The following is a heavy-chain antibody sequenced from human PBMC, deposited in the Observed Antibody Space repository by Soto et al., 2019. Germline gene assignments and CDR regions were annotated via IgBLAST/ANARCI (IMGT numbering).Heavy chain of an antibody. J-gene: IGHJ6*02. Sequence: QTLTLPCLISGDSVSSSSVDGNWVRQSPSRGLEWLGRTYYRSRWYSDFAVSVRGRIVINADTSKNQFSLQLNSVTPEDTAVYFCARSEEESDYYYYGLDVWGQGTTVTVSS. CDR2: TYYRSRWYS. CDR1: GDSVSSSSVD. D-gene: IGHD3-10*01. CDR3: ARSEEESDYYYYGLDV. V-gene: IGHV6-1*01.